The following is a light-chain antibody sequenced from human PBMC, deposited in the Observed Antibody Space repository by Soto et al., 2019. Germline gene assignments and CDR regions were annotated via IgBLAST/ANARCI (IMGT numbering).Light chain of an antibody. CDR2: DVS. V-gene: IGLV2-14*03. CDR3: SSFTDTGTVM. J-gene: IGLJ3*02. CDR1: SSDVGAYHS. Sequence: SVLTQPASVSGSPGQSFTIPCTGSSSDVGAYHSVSWYQQHPGKAPKLIIFDVSNRPSGVSNRFSGSKSGNTASLTISGLQAEDEADYYCSSFTDTGTVMFGGGTQLTVL.